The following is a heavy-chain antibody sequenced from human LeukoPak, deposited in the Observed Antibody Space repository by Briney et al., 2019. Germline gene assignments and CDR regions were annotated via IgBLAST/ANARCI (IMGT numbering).Heavy chain of an antibody. V-gene: IGHV4-59*07. CDR1: GVSISSYY. CDR3: ARGVTTGLDWFDP. D-gene: IGHD2-21*02. Sequence: SDTLSLTCTVSGVSISSYYWSWLRQPPGKGLEWIGCISYSGSSTYNPSLKSRVTISVDTSKNQFSLKVTSVTAADTAVYYCARGVTTGLDWFDPRGQGTLVTVSS. CDR2: ISYSGSS. J-gene: IGHJ5*02.